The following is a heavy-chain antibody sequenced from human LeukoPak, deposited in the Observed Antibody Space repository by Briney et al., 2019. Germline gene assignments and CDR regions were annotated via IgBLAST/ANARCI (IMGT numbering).Heavy chain of an antibody. CDR3: ARSRSVWYSSSWYYFDY. J-gene: IGHJ4*02. D-gene: IGHD6-13*01. CDR1: GFTLSNAW. Sequence: PGGSLRLSCDASGFTLSNAWMNWVRQAPGKGLEWVANIKQDGSEKYYVDSVKGRFTISRDNAKNSLYLQMNSLRAEDTGVYYCARSRSVWYSSSWYYFDYWGQGTLVTVSS. CDR2: IKQDGSEK. V-gene: IGHV3-7*01.